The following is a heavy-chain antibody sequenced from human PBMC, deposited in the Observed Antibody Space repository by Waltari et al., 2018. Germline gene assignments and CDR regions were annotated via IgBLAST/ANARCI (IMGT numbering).Heavy chain of an antibody. CDR1: VGSISSYY. CDR3: ARWTSDYDILTGYSLYYFDY. Sequence: QVQLQESGPGLVKPSETLSLTCTVSVGSISSYYWSWIRQPPGKGLEWIGYIYYSGSTNYNPSRKSRVTISVDTSKNQFSLKLSSVTAADTAVYYCARWTSDYDILTGYSLYYFDYWGQGTLVTVSS. J-gene: IGHJ4*02. CDR2: IYYSGST. D-gene: IGHD3-9*01. V-gene: IGHV4-59*01.